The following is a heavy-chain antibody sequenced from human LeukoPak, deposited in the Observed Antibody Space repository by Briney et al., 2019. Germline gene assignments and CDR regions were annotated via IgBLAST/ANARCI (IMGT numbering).Heavy chain of an antibody. J-gene: IGHJ4*02. V-gene: IGHV3-7*01. CDR3: ARIGYSSSSFDY. CDR2: IKQDGSVK. CDR1: GFIFSHYW. Sequence: PGGSLRLSCGASGFIFSHYWMSWVRQAPGKGLEWVANIKQDGSVKYFVDSLKGRFTISRDNARNSVYLQVNSLRAEDTAVYYCARIGYSSSSFDYWGQGTLVTVSS. D-gene: IGHD6-6*01.